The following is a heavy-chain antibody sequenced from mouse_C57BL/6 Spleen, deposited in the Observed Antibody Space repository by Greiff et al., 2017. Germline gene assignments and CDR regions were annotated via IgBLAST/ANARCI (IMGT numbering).Heavy chain of an antibody. J-gene: IGHJ2*01. CDR3: ASNWDVDY. D-gene: IGHD4-1*01. V-gene: IGHV1-22*01. CDR1: GYSFTDYN. Sequence: VQLQLSGPELVKPGASVKMSCKASGYSFTDYNMHWVKQSHGKSLEWIGYINPNNGGTSYNQKFKGKATLTVNKSSSTAYMELRSLTSEDSAVYYCASNWDVDYWGQGTTLTVSS. CDR2: INPNNGGT.